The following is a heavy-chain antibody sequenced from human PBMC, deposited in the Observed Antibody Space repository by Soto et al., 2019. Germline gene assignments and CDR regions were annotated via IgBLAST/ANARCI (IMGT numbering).Heavy chain of an antibody. CDR1: GFTFSMFS. Sequence: GGSLRLSCSASGFTFSMFSMHWVRQAPGRGLEYVSGISSNGDSTYYADSVKGRFTISRDNSKNTLYLQMSSLRAVDTAVYYCVHPRSTVQIPPTWGQGTLVTVSS. CDR3: VHPRSTVQIPPT. J-gene: IGHJ5*02. V-gene: IGHV3-64D*06. CDR2: ISSNGDST. D-gene: IGHD4-17*01.